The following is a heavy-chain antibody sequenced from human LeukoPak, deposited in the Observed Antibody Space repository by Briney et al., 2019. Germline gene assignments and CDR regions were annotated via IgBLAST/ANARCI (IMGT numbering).Heavy chain of an antibody. Sequence: MTSETLSLTCTVSGGSISSSSYYWGWIRQPPGKGLEWIGEIYHSGSTNYNPSLKSRVTISVDKSKNQFSLKLSPVTAADTAVYYCAGAGDYSGRWYYYYMDVWGKGTTVTVSS. J-gene: IGHJ6*03. V-gene: IGHV4-39*07. CDR2: IYHSGST. CDR3: AGAGDYSGRWYYYYMDV. CDR1: GGSISSSSYY. D-gene: IGHD4-17*01.